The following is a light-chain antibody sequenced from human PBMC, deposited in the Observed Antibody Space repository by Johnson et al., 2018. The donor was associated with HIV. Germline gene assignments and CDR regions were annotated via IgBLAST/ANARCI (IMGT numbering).Light chain of an antibody. CDR1: SSNIGNNY. J-gene: IGLJ1*01. CDR3: GTWDSSLLAYV. CDR2: DNH. Sequence: HSVLTQPPSVSAAPGQKVNISCSGSSSNIGNNYVSWYQQLPGTAPKVLIYDNHKRPSGIPDRVSGSKSGTSATLGITGLQTGDEADYYCGTWDSSLLAYVFGTGTKVTVI. V-gene: IGLV1-51*01.